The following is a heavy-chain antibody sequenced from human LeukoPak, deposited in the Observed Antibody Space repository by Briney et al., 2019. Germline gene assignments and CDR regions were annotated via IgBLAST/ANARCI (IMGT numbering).Heavy chain of an antibody. Sequence: GASVKVSCKASGGTFSSYAISWVRQAPGQGLEWMGGIIPIFGTANYAQKFQGRVTITTDESTSTAYMELSSLRSEDTAVYYCARLLRFLEPYAFDIWGQGTLVTVSS. V-gene: IGHV1-69*05. CDR3: ARLLRFLEPYAFDI. J-gene: IGHJ4*02. CDR1: GGTFSSYA. D-gene: IGHD3-3*01. CDR2: IIPIFGTA.